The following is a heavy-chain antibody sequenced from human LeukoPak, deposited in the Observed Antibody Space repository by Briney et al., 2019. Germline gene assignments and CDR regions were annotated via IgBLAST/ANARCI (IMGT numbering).Heavy chain of an antibody. V-gene: IGHV4-34*01. CDR1: GGSISSYY. CDR3: ASKDCSSTSCYRRYFDY. J-gene: IGHJ4*02. CDR2: INHSGST. Sequence: SETLSLTCTVSGGSISSYYWSWIRQPPGKGLEWIGEINHSGSTNYNPSLKSRVTISVDTSKNQFSLKLSSVTAADTAVYYCASKDCSSTSCYRRYFDYWGQGTLVTVSS. D-gene: IGHD2-2*01.